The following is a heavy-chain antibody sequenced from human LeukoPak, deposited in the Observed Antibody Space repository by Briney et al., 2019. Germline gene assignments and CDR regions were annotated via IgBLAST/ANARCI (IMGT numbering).Heavy chain of an antibody. CDR1: GFTFSDYS. J-gene: IGHJ5*02. D-gene: IGHD5-18*01. Sequence: GGSLRLSCAASGFTFSDYSMHLVRQAPGGGLEWVSTISSTSGYIYSADSLKGRFTISRDNAKNSLYLQMSTLRAEDTAIYYCARGQLWQTGWFDPWGQGTLVTVSS. CDR2: ISSTSGYI. CDR3: ARGQLWQTGWFDP. V-gene: IGHV3-21*01.